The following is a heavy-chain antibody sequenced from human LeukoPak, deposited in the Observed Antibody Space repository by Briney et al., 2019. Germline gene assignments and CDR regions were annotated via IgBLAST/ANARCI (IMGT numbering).Heavy chain of an antibody. CDR3: ATLEMATIGGGFDY. V-gene: IGHV4-34*01. CDR1: GGSVTLTDYY. J-gene: IGHJ4*02. Sequence: PSETLSLTCTVSGGSVTLTDYYWGWIRLPPGKGLEWIGEINHSGSTNYNPSLKSRVTISVDTSKNQFSLKLSSVTAADTAVYYCATLEMATIGGGFDYWGQGTLVTVSS. CDR2: INHSGST. D-gene: IGHD5-24*01.